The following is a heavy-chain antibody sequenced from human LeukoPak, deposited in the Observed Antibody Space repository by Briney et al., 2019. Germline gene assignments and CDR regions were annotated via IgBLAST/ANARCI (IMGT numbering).Heavy chain of an antibody. CDR3: VRGRQYFFDD. Sequence: ASVKVSCKASGVTFTNYPMNWVRQAPGQGLEWMGRFLSMFGTPNYAQKFQDRVTMTADKSTNTLYLELRNLKSEDTAMYYCVRGRQYFFDDWGQGTLVTVSS. CDR2: FLSMFGTP. V-gene: IGHV1-69*06. D-gene: IGHD2/OR15-2a*01. CDR1: GVTFTNYP. J-gene: IGHJ4*02.